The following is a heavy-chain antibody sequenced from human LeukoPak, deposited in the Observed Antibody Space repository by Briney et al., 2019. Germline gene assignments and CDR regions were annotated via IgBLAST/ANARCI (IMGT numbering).Heavy chain of an antibody. CDR2: IYYSGST. CDR1: GGSISSYY. V-gene: IGHV4-59*08. CDR3: ATYYYDSSGYFGVY. J-gene: IGHJ4*02. Sequence: SETLSLTCTVSGGSISSYYWSWIRQPPGKGLEWIGYIYYSGSTNYNPSLKSRVTISVDTSKNQFSLKLSSVTAADTAVYYCATYYYDSSGYFGVYWGQGTLVTVSS. D-gene: IGHD3-22*01.